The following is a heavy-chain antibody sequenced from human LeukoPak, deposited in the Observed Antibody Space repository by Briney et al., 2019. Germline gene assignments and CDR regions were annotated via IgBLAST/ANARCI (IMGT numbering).Heavy chain of an antibody. CDR2: INPNSGGT. J-gene: IGHJ4*02. D-gene: IGHD6-6*01. Sequence: ASVKVSCKASGYTFTGYYMHWVRQAAGQGHEWMGWINPNSGGTNYAQKFQGRVTMTRDTSISTAYMELSRLRSDDTAVYYCARSSSGSSVAYWGQGTLVTVSS. V-gene: IGHV1-2*02. CDR1: GYTFTGYY. CDR3: ARSSSGSSVAY.